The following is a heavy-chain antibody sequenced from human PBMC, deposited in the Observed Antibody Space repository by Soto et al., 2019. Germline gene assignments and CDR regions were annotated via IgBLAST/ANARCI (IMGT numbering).Heavy chain of an antibody. CDR1: GGSISSGDYY. J-gene: IGHJ4*02. CDR2: IYYSGST. D-gene: IGHD4-4*01. CDR3: ARGDYSLGYFDY. V-gene: IGHV4-30-4*01. Sequence: NPSETLSLTCTVSGGSISSGDYYWSWIRQPPGKGLEWIGYIYYSGSTYYNPSLKSRVTISVDTSKNQFSLKLSSVTAADTAVYYCARGDYSLGYFDYWGQGTLVTVSS.